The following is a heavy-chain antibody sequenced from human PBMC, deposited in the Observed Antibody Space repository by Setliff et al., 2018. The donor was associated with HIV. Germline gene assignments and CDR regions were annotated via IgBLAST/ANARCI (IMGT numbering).Heavy chain of an antibody. D-gene: IGHD2-21*02. Sequence: TLSLTCTVSGGSISSGIYYWIWIRQPAGKGLEWIGHVYTTGGTNYNPSLESRLTISVDTSRNQFSLRLSSVTAADTAVYYCARGEACGGGCHYAFELWGRGTMVTVSS. CDR1: GGSISSGIYY. V-gene: IGHV4-61*09. J-gene: IGHJ3*01. CDR2: VYTTGGT. CDR3: ARGEACGGGCHYAFEL.